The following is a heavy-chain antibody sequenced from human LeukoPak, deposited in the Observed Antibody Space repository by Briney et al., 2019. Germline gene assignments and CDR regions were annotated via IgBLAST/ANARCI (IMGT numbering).Heavy chain of an antibody. Sequence: SGPTLVKPTHTPTLTCTFSDFSLSTPGMGVGWIRQPPGKALEWLAFIYYNDDKRYSPSLRSRLTITRDTSKNQVVLAMTNMDPVDTATYYCAHLVVTIDWRSYFDYWGQGALVTVSS. J-gene: IGHJ4*02. CDR2: IYYNDDK. V-gene: IGHV2-5*01. CDR3: AHLVVTIDWRSYFDY. CDR1: DFSLSTPGMG. D-gene: IGHD3-9*01.